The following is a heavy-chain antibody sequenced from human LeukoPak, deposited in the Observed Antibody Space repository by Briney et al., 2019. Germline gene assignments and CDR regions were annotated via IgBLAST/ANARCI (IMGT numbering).Heavy chain of an antibody. CDR2: ISGCSETI. CDR1: GFTFNNYF. V-gene: IGHV3-21*01. CDR3: ARPLENTRYSYSYYMDA. Sequence: GGSLRLSCAVSGFTFNNYFILWVRQAPGKGGEWVSSISGCSETIYHPDAAKERFTISRDNPKNSLYLQLNSLRAEDTAVYYCARPLENTRYSYSYYMDACGKGTTVTVSS. J-gene: IGHJ6*03. D-gene: IGHD2/OR15-2a*01.